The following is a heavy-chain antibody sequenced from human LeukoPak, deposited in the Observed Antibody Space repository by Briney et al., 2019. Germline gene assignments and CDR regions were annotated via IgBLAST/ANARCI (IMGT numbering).Heavy chain of an antibody. CDR1: GFTFSSYW. CDR3: ARGLAMVRGARLDY. J-gene: IGHJ4*02. D-gene: IGHD3-10*01. V-gene: IGHV3-74*01. Sequence: GGSLRLSCAASGFTFSSYWMHWVRQAPGKGLVWVSRINSDGSSTNYADSVKGRFTISRDNSKNTLYLQMGSLRAEDMAVYYCARGLAMVRGARLDYWGQGTLVTVSS. CDR2: INSDGSST.